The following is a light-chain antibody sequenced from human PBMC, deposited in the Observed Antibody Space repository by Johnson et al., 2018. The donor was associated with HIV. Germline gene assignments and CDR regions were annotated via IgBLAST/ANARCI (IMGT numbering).Light chain of an antibody. Sequence: QSVLTQPPSVSAATGQKVTISCSGSSSNIGNNYVSWYQQLPGTAPKLLIYDNTKRPSGIPDRFSGSKSGTSATLGITGLQTGDEADYYCGTWDSSLSAYVFGTGTKVTVL. J-gene: IGLJ1*01. V-gene: IGLV1-51*01. CDR2: DNT. CDR1: SSNIGNNY. CDR3: GTWDSSLSAYV.